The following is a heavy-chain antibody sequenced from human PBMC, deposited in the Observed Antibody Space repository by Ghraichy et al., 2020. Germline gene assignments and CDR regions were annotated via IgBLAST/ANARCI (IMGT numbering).Heavy chain of an antibody. CDR1: GFIFNRYG. D-gene: IGHD5/OR15-5a*01. J-gene: IGHJ4*02. V-gene: IGHV3-33*07. CDR2: ILPDGGKK. CDR3: ARWQGSSEKCYLDY. Sequence: GGSLRLSCAASGFIFNRYGIYWVRQAPGKGLEWVAVILPDGGKKYYEDSVKGRFTISRDNSENMVYLEMNSLRVEDTAMYYCARWQGSSEKCYLDYWGQGTLVTVSS.